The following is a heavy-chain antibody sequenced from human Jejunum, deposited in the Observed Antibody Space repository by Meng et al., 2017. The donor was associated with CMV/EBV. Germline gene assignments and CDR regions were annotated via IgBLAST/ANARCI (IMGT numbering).Heavy chain of an antibody. Sequence: KASGYTLTDYYIHWRRQAPGQGLEWVGWINPISGGTNSAQKFQGRVTMTTDTSISTAYLELNRLTSDDTAVYYCARDGSTTSTDYWGQGTLVTVSS. CDR2: INPISGGT. J-gene: IGHJ4*02. V-gene: IGHV1-2*02. CDR1: GYTLTDYY. CDR3: ARDGSTTSTDY. D-gene: IGHD1-1*01.